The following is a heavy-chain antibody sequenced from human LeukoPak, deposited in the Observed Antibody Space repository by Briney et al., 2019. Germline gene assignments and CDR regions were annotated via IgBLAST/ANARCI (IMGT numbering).Heavy chain of an antibody. Sequence: GGSLRLSCAASGFIFRSYAMSWVRQAPGKGLEWVSVIHSGGDTYYADSVKGRFTISRDNSENTVYLQMSSLRAEDTAVYYCARRDYGKGVYDHWGQGTLVTVSS. J-gene: IGHJ4*02. V-gene: IGHV3-66*01. CDR3: ARRDYGKGVYDH. D-gene: IGHD3-10*01. CDR1: GFIFRSYA. CDR2: IHSGGDT.